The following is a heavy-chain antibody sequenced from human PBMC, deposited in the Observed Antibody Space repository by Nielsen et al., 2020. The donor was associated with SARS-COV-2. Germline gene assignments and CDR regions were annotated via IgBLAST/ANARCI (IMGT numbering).Heavy chain of an antibody. J-gene: IGHJ4*02. CDR3: ARGSYDSSGYPGGYFDY. D-gene: IGHD3-22*01. Sequence: ASVKVSCKASGYTFIDYYIHWVRQAPGHGLEWMGWINPSGGSTSYAQKFQGRVTMTRDTSTSTVYMELSSLRSEDTAVYYCARGSYDSSGYPGGYFDYWGQGTLVTVSS. CDR1: GYTFIDYY. V-gene: IGHV1-46*01. CDR2: INPSGGST.